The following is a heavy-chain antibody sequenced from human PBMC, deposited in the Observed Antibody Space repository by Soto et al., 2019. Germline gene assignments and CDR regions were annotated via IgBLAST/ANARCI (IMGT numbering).Heavy chain of an antibody. Sequence: PGGSLRLSCAASGFTFSSYAMSWVRQAPGKGLEWVSAISGSGGSTYYADSVKGRFTISRDNSKNTLYLQMKSLRAEDTALYYCANSGYSSGWYYAFDIWGQGTMVTVSS. J-gene: IGHJ3*02. CDR1: GFTFSSYA. V-gene: IGHV3-23*01. CDR2: ISGSGGST. CDR3: ANSGYSSGWYYAFDI. D-gene: IGHD6-19*01.